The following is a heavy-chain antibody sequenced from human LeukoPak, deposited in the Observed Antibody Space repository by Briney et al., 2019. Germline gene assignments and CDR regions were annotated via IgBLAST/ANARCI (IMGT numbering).Heavy chain of an antibody. Sequence: PGRSLRLSCAASGFTFSSYAMHWVRQAPGKGLEWVAVISYDGSNKYYADSVKGRFTISRDNSKNTLYLQMNSLRAEDTAVYYCARDDDYGGNIFDYWGQGTLVTVSS. CDR2: ISYDGSNK. V-gene: IGHV3-30-3*01. CDR3: ARDDDYGGNIFDY. J-gene: IGHJ4*02. D-gene: IGHD4-23*01. CDR1: GFTFSSYA.